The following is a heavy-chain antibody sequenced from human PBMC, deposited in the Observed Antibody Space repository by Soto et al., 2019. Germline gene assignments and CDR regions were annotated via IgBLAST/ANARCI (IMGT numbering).Heavy chain of an antibody. CDR3: ARGALDYGGNSVPDY. CDR1: GGTFSRYA. Sequence: GXSVKVSFKATGGTFSRYANRWVRQAPVQGLEWMGGIIPIFGTANYAQKFQGRVTITADKSTSTAYMELSSLRSEDTAVYYCARGALDYGGNSVPDYWGQGTLVTVSS. J-gene: IGHJ4*02. D-gene: IGHD4-17*01. V-gene: IGHV1-69*06. CDR2: IIPIFGTA.